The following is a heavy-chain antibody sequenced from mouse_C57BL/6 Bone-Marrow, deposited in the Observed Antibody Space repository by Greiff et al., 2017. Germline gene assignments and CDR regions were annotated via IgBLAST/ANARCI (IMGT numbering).Heavy chain of an antibody. D-gene: IGHD3-1*01. Sequence: QVQLQQPGAELVKPGASVKLSCKASGYTFTSYWMHWVKQRPGQGLEWIGMIHPNSGSTNYNEKFKSKATLTVDKSSSTAYMQRSSLTSEESAVYYWARSGAWFAYWGQGTLVTGSA. CDR2: IHPNSGST. V-gene: IGHV1-64*01. CDR3: ARSGAWFAY. J-gene: IGHJ3*01. CDR1: GYTFTSYW.